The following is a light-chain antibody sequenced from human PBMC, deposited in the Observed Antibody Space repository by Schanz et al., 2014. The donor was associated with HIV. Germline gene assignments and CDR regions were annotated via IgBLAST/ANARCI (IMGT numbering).Light chain of an antibody. J-gene: IGKJ5*01. CDR2: DAS. V-gene: IGKV1-33*01. CDR1: QDVSKY. Sequence: DIQMTQSPSSLSASVGDRVTITCRASQDVSKYLNWYQQKPGKAPKLLIYDASNLETGVPSRFSGTGSASEFTLTISSLQPEDFATYYCQQANSFPPTFGQGTRLEIK. CDR3: QQANSFPPT.